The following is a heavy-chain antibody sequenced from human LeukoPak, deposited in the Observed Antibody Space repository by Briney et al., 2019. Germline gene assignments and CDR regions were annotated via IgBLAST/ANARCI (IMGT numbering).Heavy chain of an antibody. CDR2: IIPIFGTA. Sequence: SVKVSCKASGGTFSSYAISWVRQAPGQGLEWMGGIIPIFGTANYAQKFQGRVTITADESTSTAYMELSSLRSEDTAVYYCARGLQAITIFGVGAFDYWGQGTLVTVSS. CDR1: GGTFSSYA. J-gene: IGHJ4*02. CDR3: ARGLQAITIFGVGAFDY. V-gene: IGHV1-69*13. D-gene: IGHD3-3*01.